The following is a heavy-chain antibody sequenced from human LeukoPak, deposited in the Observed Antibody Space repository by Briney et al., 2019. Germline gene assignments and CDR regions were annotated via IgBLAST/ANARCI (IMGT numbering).Heavy chain of an antibody. Sequence: ASVKVSCKASGYTFTSYDINWVRQATGQGLEWMGWMNPNSGNTGYAQKFQGRVTTTRNTSISTAYMELSSLRSEDTAVYYCARGQFFDWLYDYWGQGTLVTVSS. CDR1: GYTFTSYD. CDR3: ARGQFFDWLYDY. J-gene: IGHJ4*02. CDR2: MNPNSGNT. D-gene: IGHD3/OR15-3a*01. V-gene: IGHV1-8*01.